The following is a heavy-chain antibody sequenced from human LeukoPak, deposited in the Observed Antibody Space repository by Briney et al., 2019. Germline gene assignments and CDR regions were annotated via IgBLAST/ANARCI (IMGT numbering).Heavy chain of an antibody. Sequence: ASVKVSCKASGYTFTSYGISWVRQAPGQGLEWMGWISAYNGNTNYAQKFQGRVTMTEDTSTDTAYMELSSLRSEDTAVYYCATGQVTGDYWGQGTLVTVSS. CDR3: ATGQVTGDY. CDR1: GYTFTSYG. V-gene: IGHV1-18*01. CDR2: ISAYNGNT. J-gene: IGHJ4*02. D-gene: IGHD2-21*02.